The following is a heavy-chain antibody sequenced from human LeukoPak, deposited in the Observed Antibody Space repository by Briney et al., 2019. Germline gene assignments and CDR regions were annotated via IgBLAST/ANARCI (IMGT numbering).Heavy chain of an antibody. Sequence: GGSLRLSCAASGFTFTTYWMSWVRQTPEKGLEWVANIKEDGSRDYYVDSVKGRFTISRDNAKNLLYLQMKSLRAEDTAIYYCARDGGGYDSWGQGTLVAVSS. V-gene: IGHV3-7*01. CDR1: GFTFTTYW. J-gene: IGHJ5*01. CDR2: IKEDGSRD. D-gene: IGHD5-24*01. CDR3: ARDGGGYDS.